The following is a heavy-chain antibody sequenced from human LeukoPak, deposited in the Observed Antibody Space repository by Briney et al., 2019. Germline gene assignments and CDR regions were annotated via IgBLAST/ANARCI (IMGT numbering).Heavy chain of an antibody. J-gene: IGHJ4*02. CDR1: GGSFSGYY. Sequence: SETLSLTCAVYGGSFSGYYWSWIRQPPGKGLEWIGEINHSGSTNYNPSLKSRVTISADTSKNQFSLKLSSVTAADTAVYYCARGKRDRYSYGPQDYWGQGTLVTVSS. D-gene: IGHD5-18*01. V-gene: IGHV4-34*01. CDR2: INHSGST. CDR3: ARGKRDRYSYGPQDY.